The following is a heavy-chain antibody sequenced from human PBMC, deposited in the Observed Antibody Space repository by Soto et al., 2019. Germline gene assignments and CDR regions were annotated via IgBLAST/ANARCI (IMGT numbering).Heavy chain of an antibody. CDR1: GITFSSYG. CDR3: AAVPEYRGCWYAND. J-gene: IGHJ4*02. V-gene: IGHV3-30*03. D-gene: IGHD6-13*01. CDR2: ISYDGSKT. Sequence: PGGSLRLSCAASGITFSSYGMHWVRQAPGKGLEWVAVISYDGSKTYYVDSVKGRFTISRDNSKNTLYLQMNSLRFEDTAVYYRAAVPEYRGCWYANDCGQGSL.